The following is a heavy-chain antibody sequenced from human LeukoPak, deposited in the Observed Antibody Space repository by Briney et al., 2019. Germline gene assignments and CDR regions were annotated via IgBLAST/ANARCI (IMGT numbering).Heavy chain of an antibody. CDR2: ISYDGSNK. CDR3: ARDFFRTGAGSNADDY. CDR1: GFTFSSYG. D-gene: IGHD5-24*01. J-gene: IGHJ4*02. V-gene: IGHV3-30*03. Sequence: GGSLRLSCAASGFTFSSYGMHWVRQAPGKGLEWVAVISYDGSNKYYADSVKGRFTISRDNSKNTLYLQMNSLRAEDTAVYYCARDFFRTGAGSNADDYWGQGTLVTVSS.